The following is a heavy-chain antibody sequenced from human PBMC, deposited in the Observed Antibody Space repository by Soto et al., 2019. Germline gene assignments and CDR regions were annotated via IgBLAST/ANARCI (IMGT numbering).Heavy chain of an antibody. CDR3: ATAPRAGTGYYYYGMDV. V-gene: IGHV1-24*01. CDR2: FDPEDGET. CDR1: GYTLTELS. D-gene: IGHD6-13*01. J-gene: IGHJ6*02. Sequence: ASVKVSCKVSGYTLTELSMHWVRQAPGKGLEWMGGFDPEDGETIYAQEFQGRVTMTEDTSTDTAYMELSSLRSEDTAVYYCATAPRAGTGYYYYGMDVWGQGTTVTVSS.